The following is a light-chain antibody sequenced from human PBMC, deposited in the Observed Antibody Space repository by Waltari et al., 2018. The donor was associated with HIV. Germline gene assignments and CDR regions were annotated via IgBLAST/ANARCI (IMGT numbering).Light chain of an antibody. CDR2: GAS. J-gene: IGKJ4*01. CDR1: QSVSNAA. V-gene: IGKV3-20*01. Sequence: EIVLTQSPGNLSLSPGERATLFCRASQSVSNAALGWYQQKSGQPPRLLIFGASRRATGIPDRFSGSGSGTDFTLTISRLEPEDFAVYYCQQYGSSPLTFGGGTKVEIK. CDR3: QQYGSSPLT.